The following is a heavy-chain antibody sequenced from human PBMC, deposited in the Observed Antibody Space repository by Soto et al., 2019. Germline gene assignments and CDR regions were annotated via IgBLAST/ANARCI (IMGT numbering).Heavy chain of an antibody. J-gene: IGHJ4*02. Sequence: ASVKVSCKASGYTFTGYYMHWVRQAPGQGLEWMGWINPNSGGTNYAQKFQGRVTMTRDTSISTVYMELSRLRSDDTAVYYCAREVAYYDSSGQFDYWGQGTLVTVS. CDR2: INPNSGGT. D-gene: IGHD3-22*01. CDR1: GYTFTGYY. CDR3: AREVAYYDSSGQFDY. V-gene: IGHV1-2*02.